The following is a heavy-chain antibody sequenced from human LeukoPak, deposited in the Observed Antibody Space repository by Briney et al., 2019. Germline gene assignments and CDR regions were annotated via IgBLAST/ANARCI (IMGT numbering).Heavy chain of an antibody. CDR1: GGSISSGSYY. CDR3: ARHPNPRTFFDY. V-gene: IGHV4-61*02. Sequence: SQTLSLTCTVSGGSISSGSYYWSWIRQPAGKGLEWIGRIYTSGSTNYNPSLKSRVTISVDTSKNQFSLKLSSVTAADTAVYYCARHPNPRTFFDYWGQGTLVTVSS. D-gene: IGHD2/OR15-2a*01. CDR2: IYTSGST. J-gene: IGHJ4*02.